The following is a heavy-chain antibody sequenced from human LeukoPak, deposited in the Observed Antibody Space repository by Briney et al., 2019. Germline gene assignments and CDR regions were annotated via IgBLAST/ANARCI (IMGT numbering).Heavy chain of an antibody. J-gene: IGHJ4*02. CDR3: ARHYPGGDYFIDY. CDR1: GYSFTTYW. V-gene: IGHV5-51*01. Sequence: GESLKISCKGYGYSFTTYWIGWVRQMPGKGLEWVGIIYPGDSDTRYSPSFQDQVTISADKSISTAYLQWSSLKASDTAMYYCARHYPGGDYFIDYWGQGTLVTVSS. D-gene: IGHD4-17*01. CDR2: IYPGDSDT.